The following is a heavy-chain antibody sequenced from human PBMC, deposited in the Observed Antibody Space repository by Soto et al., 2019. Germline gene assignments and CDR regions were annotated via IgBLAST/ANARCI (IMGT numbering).Heavy chain of an antibody. CDR1: GGSMSPYY. D-gene: IGHD3-16*02. J-gene: IGHJ3*02. CDR3: ARVMITFGGVIVTSMGAFDI. CDR2: IYHSGNT. V-gene: IGHV4-59*12. Sequence: SETLSLTCTVSGGSMSPYYWSWIRQAPGVGLEWIGEIYHSGNTNYNPSLKSRVTISVDKSKNQFPLKLSSVTAADTAVYYCARVMITFGGVIVTSMGAFDIWGQGTMVTVSS.